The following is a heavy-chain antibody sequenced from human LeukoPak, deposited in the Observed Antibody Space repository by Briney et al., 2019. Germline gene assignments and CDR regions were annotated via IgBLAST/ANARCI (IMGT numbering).Heavy chain of an antibody. J-gene: IGHJ4*02. CDR1: GFSFSDFC. D-gene: IGHD3-22*01. Sequence: GGSLRLSCAASGFSFSDFCMSWVRQAPGKGLEWVASVNTVSSYIYYADSMRGRFTISRDNAKNSLFLQMNSLRAEDTAVYYCARLRRNSDRSDFFYYYDHWGQGTLVTVSS. CDR3: ARLRRNSDRSDFFYYYDH. CDR2: VNTVSSYI. V-gene: IGHV3-21*01.